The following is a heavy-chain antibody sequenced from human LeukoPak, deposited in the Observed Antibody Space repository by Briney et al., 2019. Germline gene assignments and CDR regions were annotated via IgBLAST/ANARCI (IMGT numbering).Heavy chain of an antibody. J-gene: IGHJ4*02. V-gene: IGHV3-7*01. CDR2: IKQDGSEK. D-gene: IGHD3-10*01. CDR3: ARVPGSGVFDY. CDR1: GFTFSSYW. Sequence: GGSLRLSCAASGFTFSSYWMSLVRQAPGKGLEWVANIKQDGSEKYYVDSVKGRFTISRDNAKNSLYLQMNSLRAEDTAVYYCARVPGSGVFDYWGQGTLVTVSS.